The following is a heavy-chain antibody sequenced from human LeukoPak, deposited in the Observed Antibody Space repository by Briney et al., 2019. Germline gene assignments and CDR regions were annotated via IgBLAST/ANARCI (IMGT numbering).Heavy chain of an antibody. J-gene: IGHJ3*02. Sequence: PGGSLRLSCAASGFTFSSYSMNWVRQAPGKGLEWVSSITSSSSYMYYADSVKGRFTISRDNAKNSLYLQMNSLRAEDTAVYYCARRTPGGAFDIWGQGTMVTVSS. D-gene: IGHD1-1*01. V-gene: IGHV3-21*01. CDR2: ITSSSSYM. CDR1: GFTFSSYS. CDR3: ARRTPGGAFDI.